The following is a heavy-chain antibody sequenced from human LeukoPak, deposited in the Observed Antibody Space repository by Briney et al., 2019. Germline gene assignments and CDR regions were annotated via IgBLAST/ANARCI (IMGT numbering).Heavy chain of an antibody. CDR1: GFTFSTYA. V-gene: IGHV3-23*01. CDR3: AKRASGSGTSLYHFDY. D-gene: IGHD3-10*01. J-gene: IGHJ4*02. CDR2: IGNSGGRT. Sequence: GGSLRLSCAASGFTFSTYAMSWVRQAPGKGLEWVSVIGNSGGRTFYADSVKGRFTISRDNSRNTVHLQMNFLRAEDTAVYFCAKRASGSGTSLYHFDYWGQGALVTVCS.